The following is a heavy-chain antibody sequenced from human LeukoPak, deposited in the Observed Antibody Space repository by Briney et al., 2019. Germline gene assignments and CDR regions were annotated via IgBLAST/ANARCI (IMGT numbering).Heavy chain of an antibody. J-gene: IGHJ4*02. CDR2: ISDDGRIK. CDR3: ARDLGWIQFGD. CDR1: GFSFSRYD. V-gene: IGHV3-30*04. Sequence: PGGSLRLSCVASGFSFSRYDMHWVRQAPGKGLEWVAVISDDGRIKIYGDSVKGRFTISRDNSKNTVYLQMNSLRAEDTALYFCARDLGWIQFGDWGQGTLVTVSS. D-gene: IGHD5-18*01.